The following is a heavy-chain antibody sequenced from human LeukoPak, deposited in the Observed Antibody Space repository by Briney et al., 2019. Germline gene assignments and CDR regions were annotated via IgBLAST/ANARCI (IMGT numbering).Heavy chain of an antibody. CDR3: AKLGRQKVYNYYVGV. D-gene: IGHD3-10*01. CDR1: GFTCSSYA. J-gene: IGHJ6*03. V-gene: IGHV3-23*01. Sequence: PGGSLRLSCEASGFTCSSYAMSWVRKAPGKGLEWVSGIIDSGDITYYANSVKGRFTTSRDNSKNTLYLQMNSLRAEDTAVYYDAKLGRQKVYNYYVGVWGKGTTVAVSS. CDR2: IIDSGDIT.